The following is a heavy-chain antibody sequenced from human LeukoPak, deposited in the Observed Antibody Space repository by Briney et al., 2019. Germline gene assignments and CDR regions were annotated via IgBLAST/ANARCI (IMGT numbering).Heavy chain of an antibody. Sequence: GESLKISCKASGYRFPNYWIGWVRQMPGKGLEWMGIIYPSDSNTRYNPSFQGQVTISADKSFTTAYVQWSSLEASDTAMYYCARVGPRGQGDFDSWGQGTLVTVSS. V-gene: IGHV5-51*01. CDR1: GYRFPNYW. CDR3: ARVGPRGQGDFDS. J-gene: IGHJ4*02. D-gene: IGHD1-26*01. CDR2: IYPSDSNT.